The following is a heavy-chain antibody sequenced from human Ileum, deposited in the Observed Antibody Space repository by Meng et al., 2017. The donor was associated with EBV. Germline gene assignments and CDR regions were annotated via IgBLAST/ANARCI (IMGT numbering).Heavy chain of an antibody. CDR3: ARPIAAAGWFDP. V-gene: IGHV4-39*01. CDR2: IYYSGRT. J-gene: IGHJ5*02. CDR1: GGPINSSSYY. D-gene: IGHD6-13*01. Sequence: RRPGVGPGLVKPSETLSLTCTVSGGPINSSSYYWGWIRQPPGKGLEWIGSIYYSGRTYYNPSLKSRVTISVDTSKNQFSLKLSSVTAADTAVYYCARPIAAAGWFDPWGQGTLVTVSS.